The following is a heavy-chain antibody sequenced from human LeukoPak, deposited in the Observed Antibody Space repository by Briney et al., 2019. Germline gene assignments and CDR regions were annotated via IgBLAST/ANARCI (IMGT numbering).Heavy chain of an antibody. D-gene: IGHD4-17*01. CDR1: GFTFSSYG. J-gene: IGHJ5*02. CDR3: AKDFLRYYGDYRWFDP. Sequence: GSLRLSCAASGFTFSSYGMHWVRQAPGKGLEWVAFIRYDGSNKYYSDSVKGRFTISRDNSKNTLYLQMNSLRAEDTAVCYCAKDFLRYYGDYRWFDPWGQGTLVTVSS. CDR2: IRYDGSNK. V-gene: IGHV3-30*02.